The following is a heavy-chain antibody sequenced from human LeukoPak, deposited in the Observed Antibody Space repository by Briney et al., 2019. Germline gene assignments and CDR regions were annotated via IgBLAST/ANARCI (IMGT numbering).Heavy chain of an antibody. D-gene: IGHD5-18*01. V-gene: IGHV3-23*01. CDR1: GFTLTSYG. CDR2: ISGSGGST. CDR3: AKSRGYSYGVFDY. Sequence: GGSLRLSCAATGFTLTSYGMSWVRQAPGKGLEWVSAISGSGGSTYYADSVKGRFTISRDNSKNALYLQMNSLRAEDTAVYYCAKSRGYSYGVFDYWGQGTLVTVSS. J-gene: IGHJ4*02.